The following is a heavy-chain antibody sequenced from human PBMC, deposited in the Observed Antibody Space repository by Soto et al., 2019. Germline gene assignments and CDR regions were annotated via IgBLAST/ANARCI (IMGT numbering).Heavy chain of an antibody. CDR1: GFTVSSNY. Sequence: GGYLRLSCAASGFTVSSNYMSWVRQAPGKGLEWVSVIYSGGSTYYADSVKGRFTISRDNSKNTLYLQMNSLRAEDTAVYYCARGPDIAAAHFNFDYWGQGTLVTVSS. V-gene: IGHV3-53*05. CDR2: IYSGGST. CDR3: ARGPDIAAAHFNFDY. D-gene: IGHD6-13*01. J-gene: IGHJ4*02.